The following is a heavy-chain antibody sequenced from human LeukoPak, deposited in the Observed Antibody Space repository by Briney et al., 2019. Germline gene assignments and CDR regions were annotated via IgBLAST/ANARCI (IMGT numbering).Heavy chain of an antibody. CDR1: GGTFSSYA. CDR2: IIPIFGTA. Sequence: ASVKVSCKASGGTFSSYAISWVRQAPGQGLEWMGGIIPIFGTANYAQKFQGRVTITADESMSTAYMELSSLGSEDTAVYYCASNLPKHDFWSSRPSGYWGQGTLVTVSS. J-gene: IGHJ4*02. CDR3: ASNLPKHDFWSSRPSGY. D-gene: IGHD3-3*01. V-gene: IGHV1-69*01.